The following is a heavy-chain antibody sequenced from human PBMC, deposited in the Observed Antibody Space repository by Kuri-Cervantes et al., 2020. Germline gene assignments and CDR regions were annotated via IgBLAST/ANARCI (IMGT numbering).Heavy chain of an antibody. J-gene: IGHJ6*02. Sequence: SETLSLTCTVSGGSISSDDYYWGWIRQPPGKGLEWIGSIYYSGSTYYNPSLKSRVTISVDTSKNQFSLKLSSVTAADTAVYYCASPWGGSYFYPVWGQGTTVTVSS. CDR3: ASPWGGSYFYPV. CDR2: IYYSGST. V-gene: IGHV4-39*01. CDR1: GGSISSDDYY. D-gene: IGHD3-10*01.